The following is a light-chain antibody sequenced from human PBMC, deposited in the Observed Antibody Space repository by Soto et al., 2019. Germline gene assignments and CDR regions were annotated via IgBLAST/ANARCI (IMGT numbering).Light chain of an antibody. CDR3: QHYVSLPLT. CDR1: QSVSSSS. CDR2: GAS. Sequence: EIVLTQSPGTLSLSPGERATLSCRASQSVSSSSLAWYQQKPGQAPRLLMYGASSRATGIPDRFSGSGSGTDFTLSITRLEPEDSAVYYCQHYVSLPLTFGGGTKVDIK. J-gene: IGKJ4*01. V-gene: IGKV3-20*01.